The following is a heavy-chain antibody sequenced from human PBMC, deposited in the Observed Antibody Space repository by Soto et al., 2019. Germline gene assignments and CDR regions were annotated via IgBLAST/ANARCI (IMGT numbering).Heavy chain of an antibody. CDR3: AKEGPLGKSGWYQSGYFQH. CDR2: ISWNSGSI. CDR1: GFTFDDYA. D-gene: IGHD6-19*01. J-gene: IGHJ1*01. V-gene: IGHV3-9*01. Sequence: GGSLRLSCAASGFTFDDYAMHWVRQAPGKGLEWVSGISWNSGSIGYADSVKGRFTISRDNAKNSLYLQMNSLRAEDTALYYCAKEGPLGKSGWYQSGYFQHWGQGTLVTVSS.